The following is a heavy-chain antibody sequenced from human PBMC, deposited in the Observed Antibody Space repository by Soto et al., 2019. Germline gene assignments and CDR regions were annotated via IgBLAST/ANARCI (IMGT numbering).Heavy chain of an antibody. V-gene: IGHV1-69*02. CDR1: GGTFSSYT. CDR2: IIPTLGIA. D-gene: IGHD4-17*01. J-gene: IGHJ4*02. Sequence: SVKVSCKASGGTFSSYTISWVRQAPGQGLEWMGRIIPTLGIANYAQKFQGRVTITADKSTSTAYMELSSLRSEDTAVYYCAINDYGDYTLDYWGQGTLVTVSS. CDR3: AINDYGDYTLDY.